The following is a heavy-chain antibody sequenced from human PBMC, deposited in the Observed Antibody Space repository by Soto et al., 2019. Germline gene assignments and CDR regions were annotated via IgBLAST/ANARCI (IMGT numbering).Heavy chain of an antibody. CDR3: ARGGHDYGDYGMDV. D-gene: IGHD4-17*01. CDR2: IIPIFATG. J-gene: IGHJ6*02. Sequence: QVQLVQSGTEVKKPGSSVKGSCKASGGTLTSYVINWVRQAPGQGLEWMGRIIPIFATGDYAQKFQGRVTIRADDSASTGYMELSSLRSEDTAVYYCARGGHDYGDYGMDVWGQGTTVAVS. V-gene: IGHV1-69*18. CDR1: GGTLTSYV.